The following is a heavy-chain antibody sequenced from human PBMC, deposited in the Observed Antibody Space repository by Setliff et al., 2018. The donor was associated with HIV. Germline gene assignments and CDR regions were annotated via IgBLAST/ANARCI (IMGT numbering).Heavy chain of an antibody. CDR2: ISTYDGNT. V-gene: IGHV1-18*01. J-gene: IGHJ5*02. D-gene: IGHD6-13*01. CDR1: GYIFTSFA. CDR3: ARDAYSTSWYGADA. Sequence: ASVKVSCKTSGYIFTSFAVSWVRQAPGQGLEWMGWISTYDGNTHYAQKLQGRVTMTIDSSTSTVYMELRSLRFDDTAISYCARDAYSTSWYGADAWVQGTLVTVSS.